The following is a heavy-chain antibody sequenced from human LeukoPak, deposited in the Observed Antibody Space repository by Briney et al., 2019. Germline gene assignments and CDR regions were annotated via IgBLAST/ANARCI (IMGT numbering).Heavy chain of an antibody. CDR1: GFTFSSYG. CDR2: IRDDGSSQ. Sequence: GGSLRLSCAASGFTFSSYGMNWVRQAPGKGLEWVAFIRDDGSSQYYTESVKGRFTISRDNSKNTLYLQMNSLRAEDTAVYYCAKESKGDYYDSSGDPMFDYWGQGTLVTVSS. CDR3: AKESKGDYYDSSGDPMFDY. D-gene: IGHD3-22*01. J-gene: IGHJ4*02. V-gene: IGHV3-30*02.